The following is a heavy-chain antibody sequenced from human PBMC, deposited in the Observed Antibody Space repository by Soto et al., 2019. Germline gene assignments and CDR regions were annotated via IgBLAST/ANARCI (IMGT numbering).Heavy chain of an antibody. CDR3: SRGVASLVDS. Sequence: QVQLVQSGAEVKKPGSSVRVSCTPSVGTFSSYTISWVRQAPGQGLEWMGRIVPITGMTRYAQKFQGRLTITAVTSTTTAYLELSRLTSEDSAVYFCSRGVASLVDSWGQGTQVTVSS. CDR2: IVPITGMT. CDR1: VGTFSSYT. J-gene: IGHJ4*02. V-gene: IGHV1-69*02. D-gene: IGHD2-15*01.